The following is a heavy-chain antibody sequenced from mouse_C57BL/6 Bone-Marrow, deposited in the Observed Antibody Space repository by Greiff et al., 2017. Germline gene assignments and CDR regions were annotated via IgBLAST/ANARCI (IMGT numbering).Heavy chain of an antibody. CDR1: GYTFTSYW. V-gene: IGHV1-55*01. D-gene: IGHD4-1*01. CDR2: IYPTSGRT. Sequence: VQLQQSGAELVRPGASVKMSCKASGYTFTSYWITWVKQRPGQGLEWIGDIYPTSGRTNYNEKFKSKAILTVDTSSNTAYMQLSSLTSEDSAVFYCARSGPLGRSFDYWGQGNTLTVSS. J-gene: IGHJ2*01. CDR3: ARSGPLGRSFDY.